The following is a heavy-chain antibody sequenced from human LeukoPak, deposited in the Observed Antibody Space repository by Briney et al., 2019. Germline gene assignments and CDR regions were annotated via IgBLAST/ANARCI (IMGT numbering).Heavy chain of an antibody. CDR2: IIPIFGTA. D-gene: IGHD3-22*01. CDR1: GGTFSSYA. CDR3: ARGPITTRSHFDY. Sequence: SVKVSCKASGGTFSSYAISWVRQAPGQGLEWMGGIIPIFGTANYAQKFQGRVTIAADESTSTAYMELSSLRSEDTAVYYCARGPITTRSHFDYWGQGTLVTVSS. V-gene: IGHV1-69*13. J-gene: IGHJ4*02.